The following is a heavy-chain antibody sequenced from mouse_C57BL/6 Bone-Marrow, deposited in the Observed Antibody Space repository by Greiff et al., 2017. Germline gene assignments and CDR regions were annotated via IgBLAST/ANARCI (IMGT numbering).Heavy chain of an antibody. V-gene: IGHV1-20*01. D-gene: IGHD3-2*02. CDR3: ASTAQASYYAMDD. J-gene: IGHJ4*01. CDR1: GYSFTGYF. CDR2: INPYNGDT. Sequence: EVHLVESGPELVKPGDSVKISCKASGYSFTGYFMNWVMQSHGKSLEWIGRINPYNGDTFYNQKFKGKATLTVDKSSSTAHMELRSLTSEDSAVYYCASTAQASYYAMDDWGQGTSVTVSS.